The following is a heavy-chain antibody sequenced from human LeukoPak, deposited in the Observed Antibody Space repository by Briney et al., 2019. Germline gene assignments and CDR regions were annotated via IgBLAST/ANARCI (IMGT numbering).Heavy chain of an antibody. Sequence: SETLSLTCTVSGGSISSGSYYWSWIRQPAGKGLEWIGRIYTSGSTNYNPSLESRVTMSLDTSKNQFSLKLRSVTAADTAVYYCXXXXALDXXGGXXXPDXWGXG. CDR1: GGSISSGSYY. V-gene: IGHV4-61*02. D-gene: IGHD2-21*01. CDR2: IYTSGST. J-gene: IGHJ4*02. CDR3: XXXXALDXXGGXXXPDX.